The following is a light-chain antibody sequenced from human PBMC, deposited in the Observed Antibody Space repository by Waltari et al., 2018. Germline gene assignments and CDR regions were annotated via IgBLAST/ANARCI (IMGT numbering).Light chain of an antibody. J-gene: IGLJ3*02. CDR3: GSWDSSLGIGV. Sequence: QSVLTQAPSVSAAPGQTVTISCSGTTPNIGNNYVSWYQQLPGAAPKIVIYEDNRRPSGIHDRFSGSKSGASATLGITGLQTGDEADYYCGSWDSSLGIGVLGGGTRLTVL. V-gene: IGLV1-51*01. CDR1: TPNIGNNY. CDR2: EDN.